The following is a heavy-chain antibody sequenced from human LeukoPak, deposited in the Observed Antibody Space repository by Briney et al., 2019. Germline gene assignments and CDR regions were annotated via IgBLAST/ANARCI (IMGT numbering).Heavy chain of an antibody. V-gene: IGHV3-48*04. CDR1: GFTFSSYS. Sequence: PGGSLRLSCAASGFTFSSYSMNWVRQAPGKGLEWVSYISSSGSTIYYADSVKGRFTISRDNAKNSLYLQMNSLRAEDTAVYYCAGYSSGWTVDYWGQGTLVTVSS. D-gene: IGHD6-19*01. CDR3: AGYSSGWTVDY. CDR2: ISSSGSTI. J-gene: IGHJ4*02.